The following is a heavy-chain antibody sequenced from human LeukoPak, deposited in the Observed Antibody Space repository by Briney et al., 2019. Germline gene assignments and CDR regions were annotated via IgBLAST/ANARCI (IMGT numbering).Heavy chain of an antibody. CDR1: GGSISSSNW. J-gene: IGHJ4*02. D-gene: IGHD2-15*01. CDR3: ARDPGPGYCSGGSCLTGGY. Sequence: SETLSLTCAVSGGSISSSNWWSWVRQPPGKWLEWIGEIYHSGSTNYNPSLKSRVTISVDKSKNQFSLKLSSVTAADTAVYYCARDPGPGYCSGGSCLTGGYWGQGTLVTVSS. V-gene: IGHV4-4*02. CDR2: IYHSGST.